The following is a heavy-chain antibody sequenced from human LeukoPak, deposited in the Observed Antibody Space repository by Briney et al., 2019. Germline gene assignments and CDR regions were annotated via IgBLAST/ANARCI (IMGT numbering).Heavy chain of an antibody. CDR1: GYTFTGYY. CDR3: ASSYYYDSSGYYYDYYYMDV. Sequence: GASVKVSCKASGYTFTGYYMHWVRQAPGQGLEWMGRINPNSGGTNYAQKFQGRVTMTRDTSISTAYMELSRLRSDDTAVYYCASSYYYDSSGYYYDYYYMDVWGKGTTVTVPS. J-gene: IGHJ6*03. D-gene: IGHD3-22*01. V-gene: IGHV1-2*06. CDR2: INPNSGGT.